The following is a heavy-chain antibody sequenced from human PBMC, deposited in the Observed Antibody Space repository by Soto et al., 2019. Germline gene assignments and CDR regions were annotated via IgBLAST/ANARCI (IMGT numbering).Heavy chain of an antibody. CDR1: GDSMDSGAYY. D-gene: IGHD3-3*01. Sequence: SETLSLTCTVSGDSMDSGAYYWSWIRQHPGKGLEWIGYIYYSGSTNYNPSLKSRVTISVDTSKNQFSLKLSSVTAADTAVYYCARDLDDFWSGYHHNWFDPWGQGTLVTVS. CDR2: IYYSGST. J-gene: IGHJ5*02. CDR3: ARDLDDFWSGYHHNWFDP. V-gene: IGHV4-61*08.